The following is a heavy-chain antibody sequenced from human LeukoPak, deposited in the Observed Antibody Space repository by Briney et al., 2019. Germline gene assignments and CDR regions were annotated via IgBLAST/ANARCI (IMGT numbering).Heavy chain of an antibody. D-gene: IGHD4-17*01. CDR2: IYSGGST. J-gene: IGHJ4*02. CDR3: ARDPVYGDYSY. Sequence: PGRSLRLSCAASGFTVSSNYMSLVRQAPGKGLEWVSVIYSGGSTYYADSVKGRFTISRDNTKNTLYLQMNSLRAEDTAVYYCARDPVYGDYSYWGQGTLVTVSS. CDR1: GFTVSSNY. V-gene: IGHV3-66*01.